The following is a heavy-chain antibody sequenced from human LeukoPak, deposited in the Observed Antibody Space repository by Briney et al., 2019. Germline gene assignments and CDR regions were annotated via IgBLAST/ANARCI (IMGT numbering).Heavy chain of an antibody. J-gene: IGHJ6*02. CDR2: IIPILGIA. V-gene: IGHV1-69*04. CDR3: ARDSDGDYDYYGMDV. D-gene: IGHD4-17*01. Sequence: GASVKVSCKASGGTFSSYAISWVRQAPGQGLEWMGRIIPILGIANYAQRFQGRVTITADKSTSTAYMELSSLRSEDTAVYYCARDSDGDYDYYGMDVWGQGTTVTVSS. CDR1: GGTFSSYA.